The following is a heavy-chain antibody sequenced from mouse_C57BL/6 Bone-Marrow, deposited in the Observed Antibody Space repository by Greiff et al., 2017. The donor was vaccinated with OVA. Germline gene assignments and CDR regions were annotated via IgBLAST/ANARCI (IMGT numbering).Heavy chain of an antibody. CDR1: GYTFTSYW. Sequence: QVQLQQPGAELVMPGASVKLSCKASGYTFTSYWMHWVKQRPGQGLEWIGEIDPSDSYTNYNQKFKGKSTLTVDKSSSTAYMQLSSLTSEDSAVYYCALDGYLGWLAYWGQGTLVTVAA. CDR2: IDPSDSYT. D-gene: IGHD2-3*01. CDR3: ALDGYLGWLAY. V-gene: IGHV1-69*01. J-gene: IGHJ3*01.